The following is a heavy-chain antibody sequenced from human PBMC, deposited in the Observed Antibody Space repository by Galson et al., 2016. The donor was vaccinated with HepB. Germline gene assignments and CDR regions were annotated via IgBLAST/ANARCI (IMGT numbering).Heavy chain of an antibody. CDR2: VKSRLDDGTT. CDR1: GFTFSSYG. Sequence: SLRLSCAASGFTFSSYGMHWVRQAPGKGLEWVGRVKSRLDDGTTDYAAPVKDRFTISRDDSKNTLYLQMNRLRIEDTAVYYCSPLPTGQQPYYFVYWGQGTLVTVSS. V-gene: IGHV3-15*01. J-gene: IGHJ4*02. D-gene: IGHD6-13*01. CDR3: SPLPTGQQPYYFVY.